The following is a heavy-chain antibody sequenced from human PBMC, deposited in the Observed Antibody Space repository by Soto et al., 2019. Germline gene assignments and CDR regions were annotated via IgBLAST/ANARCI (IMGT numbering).Heavy chain of an antibody. Sequence: QVQLVESGGGVVQPGRSLRLSCAASGFTFSSYAIHWVRQAPGKGLEWVAVISYDGSHKYYADSVKDRFTISRDNSNNALYVQMSSLRAEDTAVYYCARAGTTVTTAWYFDLWGRGTLVTVS. V-gene: IGHV3-30-3*01. CDR1: GFTFSSYA. D-gene: IGHD4-17*01. J-gene: IGHJ2*01. CDR2: ISYDGSHK. CDR3: ARAGTTVTTAWYFDL.